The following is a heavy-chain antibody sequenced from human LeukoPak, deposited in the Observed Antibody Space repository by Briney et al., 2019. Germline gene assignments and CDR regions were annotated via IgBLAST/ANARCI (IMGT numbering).Heavy chain of an antibody. V-gene: IGHV4-39*05. CDR1: GGSISSSSYY. CDR2: IYYSGST. CDR3: AAHRYYYDSSGPRGAFDI. Sequence: SETPSLTCTVSGGSISSSSYYWGWIRQPPGKGLEWIGSIYYSGSTYYNPSLKSRVTISVDTSKNQFSLKLSSVTAADTAVYYCAAHRYYYDSSGPRGAFDIWGQGTMVTVSS. J-gene: IGHJ3*02. D-gene: IGHD3-22*01.